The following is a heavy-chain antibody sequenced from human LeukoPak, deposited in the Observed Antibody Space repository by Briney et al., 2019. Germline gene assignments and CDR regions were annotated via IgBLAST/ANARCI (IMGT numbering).Heavy chain of an antibody. CDR1: GFTFSSYA. J-gene: IGHJ4*02. V-gene: IGHV3-23*01. CDR3: AKDHQRLGAFDY. D-gene: IGHD6-25*01. Sequence: GGSLRLSCAASGFTFSSYAMIWVRQAPGNGLEWVSAISGSGGSTYYADSVKGRFTISRDNSKNTLYLQMNSLRAEDTAVYYCAKDHQRLGAFDYWGQGTLVTVSS. CDR2: ISGSGGST.